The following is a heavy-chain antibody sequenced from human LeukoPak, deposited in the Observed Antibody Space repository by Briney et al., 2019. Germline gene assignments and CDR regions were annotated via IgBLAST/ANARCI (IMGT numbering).Heavy chain of an antibody. V-gene: IGHV3-21*01. Sequence: GGSLRLSCAASGFTFSTYTMNWVRQAPGKGLEWISSISSTGSYIYYANSVKGRFTISRDNAKNSLYLQMNSLRAEDTAVYYCARTLRGDYDSSTYYPTEYFQHWGQGTLVTVSS. CDR3: ARTLRGDYDSSTYYPTEYFQH. D-gene: IGHD3-22*01. CDR2: ISSTGSYI. J-gene: IGHJ1*01. CDR1: GFTFSTYT.